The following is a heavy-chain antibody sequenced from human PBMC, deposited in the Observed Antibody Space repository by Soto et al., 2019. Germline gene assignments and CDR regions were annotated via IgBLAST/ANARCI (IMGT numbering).Heavy chain of an antibody. Sequence: SETLSLTCTVSGGPISSYYWSWIRQPPGKGLEWIGYIYYSGSTNYNPSLKSRVTISVDTSKNQFSLKLSSVTAADTAVYYCARTGEDDDYYYYYMDVWGKGTTVTVSS. D-gene: IGHD7-27*01. CDR3: ARTGEDDDYYYYYMDV. CDR1: GGPISSYY. V-gene: IGHV4-59*08. J-gene: IGHJ6*03. CDR2: IYYSGST.